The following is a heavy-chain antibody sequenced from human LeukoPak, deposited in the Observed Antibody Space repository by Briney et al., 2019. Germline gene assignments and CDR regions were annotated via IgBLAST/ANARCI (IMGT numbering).Heavy chain of an antibody. Sequence: ASVKVSCKASGYTFTSYAMHWVRQAPGQRLEWMGWISAYNGNTNYAQKLQGRVTMTTDTSTSTAYMELRSLRSDDTAVYYCARDGYDSSGYYYYDYWGKGTLVTVSS. V-gene: IGHV1-18*01. CDR2: ISAYNGNT. J-gene: IGHJ4*02. CDR1: GYTFTSYA. D-gene: IGHD3-22*01. CDR3: ARDGYDSSGYYYYDY.